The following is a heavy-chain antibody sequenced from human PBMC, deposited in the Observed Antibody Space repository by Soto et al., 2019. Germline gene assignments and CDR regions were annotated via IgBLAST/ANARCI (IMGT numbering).Heavy chain of an antibody. Sequence: AAVKVSCSASGYTFTSYGISWLLQAPGQGLEWMGWINSYNGNTNYAQKLQGRVTMTTDTSTSTAYMELRSLRSDDTAVYYCAREPVAGIWFDPWGQGTLVTVSS. V-gene: IGHV1-18*01. CDR1: GYTFTSYG. D-gene: IGHD6-19*01. CDR2: INSYNGNT. CDR3: AREPVAGIWFDP. J-gene: IGHJ5*02.